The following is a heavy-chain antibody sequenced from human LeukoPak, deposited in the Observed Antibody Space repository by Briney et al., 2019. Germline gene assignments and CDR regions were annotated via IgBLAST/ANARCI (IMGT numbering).Heavy chain of an antibody. CDR2: MNPNSGNT. Sequence: GASVKVSCKASGYTFTSYDINWVRQATGQGLEWMGWMNPNSGNTGYAQKFQGRVTMTRNTSISTAYMELSSLRSEDTAVYYCARVEVVGATVAFDIWGQGTMVTVSS. D-gene: IGHD1-26*01. CDR3: ARVEVVGATVAFDI. CDR1: GYTFTSYD. J-gene: IGHJ3*02. V-gene: IGHV1-8*01.